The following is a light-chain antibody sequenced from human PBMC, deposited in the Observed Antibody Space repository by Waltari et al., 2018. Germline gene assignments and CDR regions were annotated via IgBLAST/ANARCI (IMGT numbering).Light chain of an antibody. Sequence: DIQMTQSPSSLSASVGDRVTITCRASRRVSTNLNWYQQKPGKGPRLLIYAASSLQGGVPPRFSGSGSGTDFTLTISSLQPEDFATYSCQQSFNVPYTFGRGTRLEIK. CDR2: AAS. CDR1: RRVSTN. CDR3: QQSFNVPYT. J-gene: IGKJ2*01. V-gene: IGKV1-39*01.